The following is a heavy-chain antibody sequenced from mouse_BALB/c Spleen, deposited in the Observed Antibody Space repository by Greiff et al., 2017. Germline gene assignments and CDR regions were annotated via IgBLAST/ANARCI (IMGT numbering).Heavy chain of an antibody. CDR2: ISYSGST. V-gene: IGHV3-2*02. J-gene: IGHJ4*01. D-gene: IGHD2-1*01. CDR1: GYSITSDYA. CDR3: ATYGNYGDYAMDH. Sequence: EVQLQESGPGLVKPSQSLSLTCTVTGYSITSDYAWNWIRQFPGNKLEWMGYISYSGSTSYNPSLKSRISITRDTSKNQFFLQLNSVTTEDTATYYCATYGNYGDYAMDHWCQGTSVTVSS.